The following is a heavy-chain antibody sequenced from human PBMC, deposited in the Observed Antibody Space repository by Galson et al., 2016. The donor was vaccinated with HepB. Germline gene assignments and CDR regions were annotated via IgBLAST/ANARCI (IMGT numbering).Heavy chain of an antibody. J-gene: IGHJ1*01. V-gene: IGHV3-30*18. Sequence: SLRLSCAASGFTFSSYGIHWVRQAPGKGLEWVAVISHDGNNKFYADSVKGRFTISRDNSKNTLFLQLNSLRAEDTAVYYCAKDPYAVVSRPGYFQHWGQGTLVTVSS. D-gene: IGHD2-2*01. CDR3: AKDPYAVVSRPGYFQH. CDR2: ISHDGNNK. CDR1: GFTFSSYG.